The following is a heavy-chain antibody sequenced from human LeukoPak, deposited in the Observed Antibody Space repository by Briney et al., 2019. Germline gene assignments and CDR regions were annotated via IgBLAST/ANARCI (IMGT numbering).Heavy chain of an antibody. CDR3: VRAGVNCRDFDY. V-gene: IGHV3-11*01. CDR2: IICTVITT. Sequence: GGSLRLSCAASGYTFSHYYKSWIRHAPGKGLEWVSYIICTVITTYYADSVKGRFTISRDNSKKSLYLQMNSLRAEDTAVYYCVRAGVNCRDFDYWGQGTLVTVSS. CDR1: GYTFSHYY. J-gene: IGHJ4*02. D-gene: IGHD1-20*01.